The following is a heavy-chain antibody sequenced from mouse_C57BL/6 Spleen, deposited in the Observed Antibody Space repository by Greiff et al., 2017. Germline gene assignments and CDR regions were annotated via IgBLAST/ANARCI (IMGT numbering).Heavy chain of an antibody. J-gene: IGHJ4*01. Sequence: VQLQQSGAELVKPGASVKISCKASGYAFSSYWMNWVKQRPGKGLEWIGQIYPGDGATNYNGKFKGKATLTADKSSSTAYMQLSSLTSEDSAVYFCARSRIYYDYDGDMDYWGQGTSVTVSS. CDR3: ARSRIYYDYDGDMDY. D-gene: IGHD2-4*01. CDR1: GYAFSSYW. CDR2: IYPGDGAT. V-gene: IGHV1-80*01.